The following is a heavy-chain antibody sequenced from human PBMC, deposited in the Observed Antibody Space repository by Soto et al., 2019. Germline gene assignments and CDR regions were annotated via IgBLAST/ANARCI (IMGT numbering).Heavy chain of an antibody. CDR2: ISGSGGTT. CDR1: GFTFDNYA. J-gene: IGHJ4*02. CDR3: AKRTSDYKAFDY. D-gene: IGHD4-17*01. V-gene: IGHV3-23*01. Sequence: GGSLRLSCVASGFTFDNYAMSWVRQAPGKGLEWVSSISGSGGTTYYADSVKGRFTISRDNSKSTLYLQVNSLRAEDTAVYFCAKRTSDYKAFDYWGQGTQVTVSS.